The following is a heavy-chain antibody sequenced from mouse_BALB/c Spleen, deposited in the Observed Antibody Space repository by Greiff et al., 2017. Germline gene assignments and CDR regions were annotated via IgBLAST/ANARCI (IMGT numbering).Heavy chain of an antibody. J-gene: IGHJ4*01. D-gene: IGHD2-1*01. V-gene: IGHV1S22*01. CDR2: IYPGSGST. Sequence: LQQPGSELVRPGASVKLSCKASGYTFTSYWMHWVKQRHGQGLEWIGNIYPGSGSTNYDEKFKSKGTLTVDTSSSTAYMHLSSLTSEDSAVYYCTSNGNYDYYAMDDWGQGTSVTVSS. CDR1: GYTFTSYW. CDR3: TSNGNYDYYAMDD.